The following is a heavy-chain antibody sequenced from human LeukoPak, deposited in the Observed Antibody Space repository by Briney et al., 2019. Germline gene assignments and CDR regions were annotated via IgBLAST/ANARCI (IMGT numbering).Heavy chain of an antibody. V-gene: IGHV3-74*01. CDR2: VNSDGSST. CDR1: GFTFTSYW. CDR3: ARGRYYGMDV. J-gene: IGHJ6*02. Sequence: PGGSLRLSCAASGFTFTSYWMHWVRQAPGKGLVWVSRVNSDGSSTTYADSVKGRFTISRDNAKNTLYLQMNSLRAEDTAVYYCARGRYYGMDVWGQGTTVTVSS.